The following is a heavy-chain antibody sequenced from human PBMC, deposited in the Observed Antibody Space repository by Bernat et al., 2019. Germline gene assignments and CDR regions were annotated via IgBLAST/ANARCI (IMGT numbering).Heavy chain of an antibody. J-gene: IGHJ4*02. CDR1: GYTFTSYA. CDR3: AREDDSWGNSIDY. V-gene: IGHV1-3*01. CDR2: INAGNGNT. Sequence: QVQLVQSGAEVKKPGASVKVSCKASGYTFTSYAMHWVRQAPGQRLEWMGWINAGNGNTKYSQKFQGTVTITRDTSASTAYMELSSLRSEDTAVYYCAREDDSWGNSIDYWGQGTLVTVSS. D-gene: IGHD4-23*01.